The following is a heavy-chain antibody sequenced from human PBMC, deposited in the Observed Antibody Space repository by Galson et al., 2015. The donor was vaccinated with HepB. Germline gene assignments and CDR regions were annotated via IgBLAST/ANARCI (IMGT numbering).Heavy chain of an antibody. J-gene: IGHJ4*02. V-gene: IGHV1-3*01. CDR1: GYTFTTYS. CDR3: ARAPGISFAVLLQPLNY. CDR2: INAGHGNT. Sequence: SVKVSCKASGYTFTTYSMHWVRQAPGQRPEWMGWINAGHGNTNYSQTFQDRLTITRDTSASTAYMELSSLRSEDTALYYCARAPGISFAVLLQPLNYWGKRTRFTVSS. D-gene: IGHD3-10*01.